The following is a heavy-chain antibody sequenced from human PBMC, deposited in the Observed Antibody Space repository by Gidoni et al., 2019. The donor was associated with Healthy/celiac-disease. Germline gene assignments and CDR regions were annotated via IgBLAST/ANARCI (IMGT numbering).Heavy chain of an antibody. V-gene: IGHV4-4*07. J-gene: IGHJ4*02. CDR2: IYTSGST. Sequence: QVQLQESGPGLVKPSETLSLTCTVSGGSISSYYWSWIRQPAGKGLGWIGRIYTSGSTNYNPSLKSRVTMSVDTSKNQFSLKLSSVTAADTAVYYCARDGSTTVVTLWGQGTLVTVSS. CDR3: ARDGSTTVVTL. D-gene: IGHD4-17*01. CDR1: GGSISSYY.